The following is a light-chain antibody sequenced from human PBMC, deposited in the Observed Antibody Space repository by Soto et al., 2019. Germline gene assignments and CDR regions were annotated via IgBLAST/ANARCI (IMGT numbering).Light chain of an antibody. CDR1: QSVSSS. Sequence: EMVLTQSPATLSLSPWEIETVSCRAIQSVSSSLAWYQQKPGQAPRLIIYDASVRATGIPARFSGSGSGTDFTLTISSLEPEDFAVYYCQQRSNRPPGITFGQGTRLEI. V-gene: IGKV3-11*01. J-gene: IGKJ5*01. CDR3: QQRSNRPPGIT. CDR2: DAS.